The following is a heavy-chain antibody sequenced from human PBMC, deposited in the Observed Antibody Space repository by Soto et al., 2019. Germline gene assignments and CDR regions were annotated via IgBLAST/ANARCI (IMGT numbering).Heavy chain of an antibody. D-gene: IGHD3-9*01. Sequence: PSETLSLTCSVSGGSVSSDRNYWSWIRQPPGKGMEWIGYIYYSGTTNYNTSLKSRVTIALDRSKNQIYLKVTSVTAADSAIYYCARDQYDILTGYDWFDPWGPGTQVTVSS. CDR2: IYYSGTT. CDR1: GGSVSSDRNY. J-gene: IGHJ5*02. CDR3: ARDQYDILTGYDWFDP. V-gene: IGHV4-61*01.